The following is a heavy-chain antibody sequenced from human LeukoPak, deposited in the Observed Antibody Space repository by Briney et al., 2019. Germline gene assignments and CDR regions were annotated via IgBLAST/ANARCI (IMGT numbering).Heavy chain of an antibody. V-gene: IGHV4-59*01. Sequence: SETLSLTCTVSGDSISNYFWRWIRQPPGKGLEWIGYMYYSGSTNYNPSLKSRVTISVDTSKNQFSLKLTSVTAADTAVYYCARTLLSRFDPWGQGTLVTVSS. CDR3: ARTLLSRFDP. J-gene: IGHJ5*02. D-gene: IGHD3-10*01. CDR2: MYYSGST. CDR1: GDSISNYF.